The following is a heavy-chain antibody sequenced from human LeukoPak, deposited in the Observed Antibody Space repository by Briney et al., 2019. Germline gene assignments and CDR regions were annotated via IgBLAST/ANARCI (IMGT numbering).Heavy chain of an antibody. J-gene: IGHJ5*02. CDR3: AKKGGTGWSENWFDA. D-gene: IGHD6-19*01. CDR2: MWADGYTY. CDR1: GFTFNDYG. V-gene: IGHV3-33*06. Sequence: PGRTLRLSCAASGFTFNDYGMHWVPQAPGKGLEWVAIMWADGYTYHYADSVRGRFTVSRDNSKNTVYLQMNSLEAEDTAVYYCAKKGGTGWSENWFDAWGQGTLVTVSS.